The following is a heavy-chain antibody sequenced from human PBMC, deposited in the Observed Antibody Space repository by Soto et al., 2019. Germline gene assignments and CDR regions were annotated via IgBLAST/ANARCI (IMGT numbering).Heavy chain of an antibody. CDR1: GGSVSSGSYY. Sequence: SETLSLTCTVSGGSVSSGSYYWSWIRQPPGKGLEWIGYIYYSGSTNYNPSLKSRVTISVDTSKNQFSLKLSSVTAADTAVYYCARDTEGYCSGGSCYEYYFDYWGQGTLVTVSS. V-gene: IGHV4-61*01. D-gene: IGHD2-15*01. CDR3: ARDTEGYCSGGSCYEYYFDY. CDR2: IYYSGST. J-gene: IGHJ4*02.